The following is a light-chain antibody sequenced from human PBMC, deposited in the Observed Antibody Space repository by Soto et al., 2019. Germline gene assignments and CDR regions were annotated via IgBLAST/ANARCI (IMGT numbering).Light chain of an antibody. Sequence: EIVLTQSPATLSVSPGERATLSCRASQSVSDNLAWYQQKPGQAPRHLIYGASTRATGIPARFSGSGSGTEFTLTICSLQSEDFAVYYCQQYNNWPPLTFGGGTKVEIK. J-gene: IGKJ4*01. CDR3: QQYNNWPPLT. V-gene: IGKV3-15*01. CDR1: QSVSDN. CDR2: GAS.